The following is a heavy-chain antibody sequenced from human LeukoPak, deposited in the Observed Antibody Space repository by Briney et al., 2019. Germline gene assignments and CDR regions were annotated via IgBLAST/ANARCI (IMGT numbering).Heavy chain of an antibody. V-gene: IGHV3-23*01. CDR1: GFTFSRYA. CDR3: AKDEGRAGQWADGMDV. Sequence: GGSLRLSCATSGFTFSRYAMNWVRQAPGKGLEWVSGISDSGGSAFYADSLKGRFTISRDNSKNTLYLQMNSLRAEDTAVYYCAKDEGRAGQWADGMDVWGQGTTVTVSS. D-gene: IGHD2-8*01. CDR2: ISDSGGSA. J-gene: IGHJ6*02.